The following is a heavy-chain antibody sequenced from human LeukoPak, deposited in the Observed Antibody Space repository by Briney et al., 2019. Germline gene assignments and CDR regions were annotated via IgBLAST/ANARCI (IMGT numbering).Heavy chain of an antibody. CDR3: ARENTLVRGVINPLDY. V-gene: IGHV6-1*01. Sequence: SQTLSLTCAISGDSVSSNDAAWNWIRQSPSRGLEWLGRTLYRSKWSYDYAASVRGRITINPDTSKNQFSLQLSSVTPEDTAVYYCARENTLVRGVINPLDYWGQGTLVTVSP. CDR2: TLYRSKWSY. D-gene: IGHD3-10*01. J-gene: IGHJ4*02. CDR1: GDSVSSNDAA.